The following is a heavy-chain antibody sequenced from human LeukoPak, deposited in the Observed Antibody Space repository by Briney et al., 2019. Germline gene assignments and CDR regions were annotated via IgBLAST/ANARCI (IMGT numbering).Heavy chain of an antibody. CDR3: ARDPSSGWYLKGWFDP. CDR1: GFTFSS. Sequence: GGSLRLSCAASGFTFSSMNWVRQAPGNGLEWGSSISSSSNFIYYADSVKGRFTISRDNAKNSLYLQMNSLRAEDTAVYYCARDPSSGWYLKGWFDPWGQGTLVTVSS. V-gene: IGHV3-21*01. CDR2: ISSSSNFI. J-gene: IGHJ5*02. D-gene: IGHD6-19*01.